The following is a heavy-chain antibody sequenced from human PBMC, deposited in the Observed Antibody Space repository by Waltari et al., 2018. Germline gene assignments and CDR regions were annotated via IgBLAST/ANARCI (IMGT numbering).Heavy chain of an antibody. Sequence: QVQLVESGGGVVQPGRSLRLSCAASGFTFSSYGMHWVRQAPGKGLEWVAVIWYDGSNKNYADSVKGRVTISRDNSKNTLYLQMNSLRAEDTAMYYCAKSCSGGSCYSGLDYWGQGTLVTVSS. CDR1: GFTFSSYG. CDR3: AKSCSGGSCYSGLDY. V-gene: IGHV3-30*18. J-gene: IGHJ4*02. CDR2: IWYDGSNK. D-gene: IGHD2-15*01.